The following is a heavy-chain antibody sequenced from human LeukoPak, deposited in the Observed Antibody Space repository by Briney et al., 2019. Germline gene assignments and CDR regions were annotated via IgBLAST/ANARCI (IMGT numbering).Heavy chain of an antibody. CDR1: GYTFTGYY. CDR3: ASVYPRRVGAKYSPGMVRGVIPPDY. J-gene: IGHJ4*02. Sequence: GASVKVSCKASGYTFTGYYMHWVRQAPGQGLEWMGWINPNSGGTNYAQKFQGRVTMTRDTSISTAYMELSRLRSDDTAVYYCASVYPRRVGAKYSPGMVRGVIPPDYWGQGTLVTVSS. CDR2: INPNSGGT. D-gene: IGHD3-10*01. V-gene: IGHV1-2*02.